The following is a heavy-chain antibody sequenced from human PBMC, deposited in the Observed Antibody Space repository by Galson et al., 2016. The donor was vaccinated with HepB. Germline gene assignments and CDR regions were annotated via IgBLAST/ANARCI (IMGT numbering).Heavy chain of an antibody. CDR3: VNRAEYSGRANGFQY. CDR1: GFTFSTYA. V-gene: IGHV3-23*01. CDR2: ISHDSGSE. Sequence: SLRLSCAGSGFTFSTYAMSWVRQAPGKGLEWVSGISHDSGSEFYGDSVKGRFTIYRDNSKNTVYLELNSLTAEDTAIYYCVNRAEYSGRANGFQYWGRGTLVTVSS. J-gene: IGHJ4*02. D-gene: IGHD5-12*01.